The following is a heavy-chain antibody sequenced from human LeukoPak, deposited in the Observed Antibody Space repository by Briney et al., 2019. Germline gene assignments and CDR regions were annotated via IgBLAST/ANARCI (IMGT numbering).Heavy chain of an antibody. CDR3: AKASGGVIGKNAFDI. CDR1: GFTFSSYW. D-gene: IGHD3-16*02. V-gene: IGHV3-23*01. J-gene: IGHJ3*02. CDR2: ISGSGGST. Sequence: GGSLRLSCAASGFTFSSYWMSWVRQAPGKGLEWVSAISGSGGSTYYADSVKGRFTISRDNSKNTLYLQMNSLRAEDTAVYYCAKASGGVIGKNAFDIWGQGTMVTVSS.